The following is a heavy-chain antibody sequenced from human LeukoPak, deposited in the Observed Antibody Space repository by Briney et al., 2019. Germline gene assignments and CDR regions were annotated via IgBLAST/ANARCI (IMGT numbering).Heavy chain of an antibody. CDR1: GNYW. J-gene: IGHJ4*02. V-gene: IGHV3-74*01. D-gene: IGHD2-2*01. CDR3: VSFYETN. CDR2: DNSDGSWT. Sequence: GGSLRLSCAASGNYWMHWVRQAPGKGLVWVSHDNSDGSWTSHADSVKGRFTISKDNAKNTVYLQMNNLRTEDTAVYYCVSFYETNWGRGTLVAVSS.